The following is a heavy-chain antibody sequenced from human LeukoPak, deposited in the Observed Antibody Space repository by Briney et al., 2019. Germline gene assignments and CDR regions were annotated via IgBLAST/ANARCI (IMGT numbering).Heavy chain of an antibody. CDR3: ARGPTISETGYFDY. D-gene: IGHD1-1*01. CDR2: INHRGDT. V-gene: IGHV4-34*01. Sequence: PSETLSLTCAASGVTFSTYYWSWIRQSPGKGLEWIAEINHRGDTNYNPPVKSRVTISVDTSKNQFSLKVRTLTAADTAVYYCARGPTISETGYFDYWGQGTLVTVSS. J-gene: IGHJ4*03. CDR1: GVTFSTYY.